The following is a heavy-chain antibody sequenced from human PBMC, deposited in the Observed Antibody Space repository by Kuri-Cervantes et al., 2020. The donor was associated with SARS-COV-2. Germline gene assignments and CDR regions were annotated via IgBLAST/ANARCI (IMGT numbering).Heavy chain of an antibody. V-gene: IGHV4-39*01. J-gene: IGHJ6*03. CDR2: IYYSGST. D-gene: IGHD3-3*01. CDR1: GGSISSSSYY. Sequence: ESLKISCTVSGGSISSSSYYWGWIRQPPGKGLEWIGSIYYSGSTYYNPSLKSRVTISVDTSKNQFSLKLSSVTAADTAVYYCAKGPTFGVVETYYYYMDVWGKGTTVTVSS. CDR3: AKGPTFGVVETYYYYMDV.